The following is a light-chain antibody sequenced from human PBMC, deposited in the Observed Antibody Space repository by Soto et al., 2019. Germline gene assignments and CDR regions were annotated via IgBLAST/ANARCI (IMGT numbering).Light chain of an antibody. CDR1: QSVSSN. J-gene: IGKJ1*01. CDR3: QHYDNWPTT. CDR2: GAS. Sequence: EIVMTQSPATLSVSPGERATLSCRASQSVSSNLAWYQQKPGQAPRLLIYGASTRATGIPARFSGSGSETEFTLTISSLQSEDFAVYYCQHYDNWPTTFGQGTKVDIK. V-gene: IGKV3-15*01.